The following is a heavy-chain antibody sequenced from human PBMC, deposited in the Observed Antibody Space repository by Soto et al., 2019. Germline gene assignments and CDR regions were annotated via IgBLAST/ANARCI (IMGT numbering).Heavy chain of an antibody. D-gene: IGHD6-6*01. Sequence: RSLTCTVSGGSISSSSYHWGWIRQPPGKGLEWIGSIYYSGSTYYNPSLKSRVTISVDTSKNQFSLKLSSVTAADTAVYYCARRGFEAARPFDYWGQGTLVTVSS. CDR3: ARRGFEAARPFDY. CDR1: GGSISSSSYH. J-gene: IGHJ4*02. V-gene: IGHV4-39*01. CDR2: IYYSGST.